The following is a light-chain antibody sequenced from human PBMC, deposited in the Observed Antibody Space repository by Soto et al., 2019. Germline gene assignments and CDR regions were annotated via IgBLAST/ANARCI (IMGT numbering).Light chain of an antibody. CDR2: KAS. Sequence: DIQMTQSPSTLSASVGDIVTITCRASQSISSWLAWYQQKPGKAPKLLIYKASSLESGVPSRFSGSGSGTEFTLTISSLQPDDFATYYCQQYNSYSYTFGQGTKVDIK. V-gene: IGKV1-5*03. J-gene: IGKJ2*01. CDR1: QSISSW. CDR3: QQYNSYSYT.